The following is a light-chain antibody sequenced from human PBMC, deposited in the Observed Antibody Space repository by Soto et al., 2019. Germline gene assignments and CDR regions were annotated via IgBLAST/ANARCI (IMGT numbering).Light chain of an antibody. CDR2: GAS. J-gene: IGKJ2*01. CDR1: QSVSSSY. Sequence: EIVLTQSPGTLSLSPGERATLSCRASQSVSSSYLAWYQHKPGQAPRLLIYGASSRATGIPDRFSGSGSGTDFTLTISILEPEDFAVYYCLQYGSSPHTFGQGTKLEIK. V-gene: IGKV3-20*01. CDR3: LQYGSSPHT.